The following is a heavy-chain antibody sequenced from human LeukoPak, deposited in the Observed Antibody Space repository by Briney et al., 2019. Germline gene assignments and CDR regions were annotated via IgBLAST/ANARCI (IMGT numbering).Heavy chain of an antibody. J-gene: IGHJ4*02. CDR1: GFTFDDYT. D-gene: IGHD6-13*01. CDR3: AKGGGSSWSYYFDY. CDR2: ISWDDGST. Sequence: GGSLRLSCAASGFTFDDYTMHWVRQAPGKGLEGVSLISWDDGSTYYADSVKGRFTISRDNSKNSLYLQVNSLRTEDTALYYCAKGGGSSWSYYFDYWGQGTLVTVSS. V-gene: IGHV3-43*01.